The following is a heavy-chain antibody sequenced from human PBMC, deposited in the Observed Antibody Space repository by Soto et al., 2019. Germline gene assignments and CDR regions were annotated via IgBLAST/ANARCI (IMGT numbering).Heavy chain of an antibody. V-gene: IGHV4-4*07. CDR1: GASISGYY. CDR2: IYATGTT. CDR3: VRDGTKTLRDWFDP. Sequence: KTSETLSLTCTVSGASISGYYWSWIRKSAGKGLEWIGRIYATGTTDYNPSLKSRVMMSVDTSKKQFSLRLRSVTAADTAVYYCVRDGTKTLRDWFDPWGQGISVTVSS. D-gene: IGHD1-1*01. J-gene: IGHJ5*02.